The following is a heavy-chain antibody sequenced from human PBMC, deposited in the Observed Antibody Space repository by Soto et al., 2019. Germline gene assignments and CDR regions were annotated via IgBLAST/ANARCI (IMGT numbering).Heavy chain of an antibody. D-gene: IGHD2-15*01. CDR1: GYTFTSYA. CDR2: INAGNGNT. V-gene: IGHV1-3*01. CDR3: ARDAYCSGGSCYQYYYYYYGMDV. Sequence: GASVKVSCKASGYTFTSYAMHWVRQAPGQRLEWMGWINAGNGNTKYSQKFQGRVTITRDTSASTAHMELSSLRSEDTAVYYCARDAYCSGGSCYQYYYYYYGMDVGGQGTTVTVS. J-gene: IGHJ6*02.